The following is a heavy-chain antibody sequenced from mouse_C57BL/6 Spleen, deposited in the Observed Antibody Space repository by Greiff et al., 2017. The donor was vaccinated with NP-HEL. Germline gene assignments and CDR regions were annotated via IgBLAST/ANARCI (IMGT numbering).Heavy chain of an antibody. CDR2: IDPSDSYT. D-gene: IGHD2-2*01. Sequence: QVQLQQSGAELVRPGTSVKLSCKASGYTFTSYWMHWVKQRPGQGLEWIGVIDPSDSYTNYNQKFKGKATLTVDTSSSTAYMQLSSLTSEDSAVYYCARGRMVTTRGPWFAYWGQGTLVTVSA. V-gene: IGHV1-59*01. CDR1: GYTFTSYW. J-gene: IGHJ3*01. CDR3: ARGRMVTTRGPWFAY.